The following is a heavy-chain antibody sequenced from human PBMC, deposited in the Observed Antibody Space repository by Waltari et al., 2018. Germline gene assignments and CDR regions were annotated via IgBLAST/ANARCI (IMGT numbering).Heavy chain of an antibody. V-gene: IGHV4-39*07. J-gene: IGHJ4*02. CDR2: IYYSGST. CDR1: GGSISSSSYY. D-gene: IGHD6-13*01. Sequence: QLQLQESGPGLVKPSEPLSLTCTVSGGSISSSSYYWGWIRQPPGKGLEWIGSIYYSGSTYYNPSLKSRVTISVDTSKNQFSLKLSSVTAADTAVYYCARIGTKGPLSGSAAAGSYTFDYWGQGTLVTVSS. CDR3: ARIGTKGPLSGSAAAGSYTFDY.